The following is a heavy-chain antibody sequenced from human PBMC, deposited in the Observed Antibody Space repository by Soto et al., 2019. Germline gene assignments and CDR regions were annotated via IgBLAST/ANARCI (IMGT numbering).Heavy chain of an antibody. CDR1: GGSISSSSFY. J-gene: IGHJ6*02. CDR2: FYYSEST. Sequence: PSETLSLTCAVSGGSISSSSFYWGWIRQPPGKGLEWIGSFYYSESTYYNPSLKSRVIISVDTSKNQFSLKMNSVTAADTAVYYCARDLWGYCGVECYPLDVWGQGTTVTVSS. D-gene: IGHD2-21*01. CDR3: ARDLWGYCGVECYPLDV. V-gene: IGHV4-39*07.